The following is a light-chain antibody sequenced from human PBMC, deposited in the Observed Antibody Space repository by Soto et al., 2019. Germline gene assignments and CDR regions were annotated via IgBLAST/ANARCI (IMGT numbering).Light chain of an antibody. J-gene: IGKJ1*01. CDR1: QGISTY. CDR3: QQTLSVPRT. Sequence: DIQMTQSPSSLSASVGDRVTITYRASQGISTYLNWYQQKPGKGPTVLIYAASTLQRGVPSRFSGSTTGTDFTLTITGLQPEDSATYYCQQTLSVPRTFGLGTKVEIK. CDR2: AAS. V-gene: IGKV1-39*01.